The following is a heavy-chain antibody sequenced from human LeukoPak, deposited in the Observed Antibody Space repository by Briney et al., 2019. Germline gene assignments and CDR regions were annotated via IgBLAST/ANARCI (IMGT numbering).Heavy chain of an antibody. V-gene: IGHV1-69*05. CDR1: GGTFSSYA. D-gene: IGHD3-9*01. Sequence: SVKVSCKASGGTFSSYAISWVRQAPGQGLEWMGGIIPIFGTANYAQKFQGRVTMTTDTSTTTAYMELRSLRSDDTAVYYCARDIATILHQDWGQGTLVTVSS. CDR3: ARDIATILHQD. CDR2: IIPIFGTA. J-gene: IGHJ4*02.